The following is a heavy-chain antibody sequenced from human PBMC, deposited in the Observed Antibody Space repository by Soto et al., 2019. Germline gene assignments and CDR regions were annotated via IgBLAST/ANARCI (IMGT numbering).Heavy chain of an antibody. CDR1: GFTVSNSY. D-gene: IGHD1-7*01. Sequence: LRLSCAASGFTVSNSYMSWVRQAPGKGLEWVSVIYSGGSTYYADSVKGRFTISRDSSKNTLYLQMNSLRAEDTAVYYCAKATWDWNYDYWGQGTLVTVSS. CDR3: AKATWDWNYDY. V-gene: IGHV3-53*01. CDR2: IYSGGST. J-gene: IGHJ4*02.